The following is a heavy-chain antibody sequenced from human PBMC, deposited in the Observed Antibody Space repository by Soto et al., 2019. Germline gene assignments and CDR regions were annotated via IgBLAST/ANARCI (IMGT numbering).Heavy chain of an antibody. CDR2: INESGST. CDR3: ARGSGIVALPGELEDVKYDY. D-gene: IGHD1-1*01. V-gene: IGHV4-34*01. Sequence: QVQLQQWGAGLVKPWETLSLSCAVYGQSFSGHSWAWIRQPPGKGLEWIGEINESGSTYYNPSLKSRVTISTDTSNNQFSLKLSSVSAADTAAYFCARGSGIVALPGELEDVKYDYWGQGTLVNVSS. CDR1: GQSFSGHS. J-gene: IGHJ4*02.